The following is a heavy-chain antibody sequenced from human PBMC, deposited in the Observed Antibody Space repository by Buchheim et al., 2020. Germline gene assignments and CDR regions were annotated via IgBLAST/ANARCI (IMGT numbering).Heavy chain of an antibody. Sequence: QVQLQESGPGLVKPSETLSLTCTVSGGSVSSGYYWSWIRQPPGKGLEWIGYIYYTKSANYNPSLKSRVTISVDTSKNQFSLKLSSVTAADTAVYYCARDRLYSSSWYAFDIWGQG. CDR3: ARDRLYSSSWYAFDI. CDR1: GGSVSSGYY. J-gene: IGHJ3*02. CDR2: IYYTKSA. D-gene: IGHD6-13*01. V-gene: IGHV4-61*01.